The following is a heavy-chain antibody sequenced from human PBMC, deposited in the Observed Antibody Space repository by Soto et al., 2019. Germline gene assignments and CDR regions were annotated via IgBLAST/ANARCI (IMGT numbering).Heavy chain of an antibody. J-gene: IGHJ4*02. CDR1: GFTFSSYW. CDR3: ARDCSSTSCYATFDY. Sequence: EVQLVESGGGLVQPGGSLRLSCAASGFTFSSYWMSWVRQAPGKGLEWVANIKQDGSEKYYVDSVKGRFTISRDNAKNSLYLQMNSLRAEDTAVYYCARDCSSTSCYATFDYWGQGTLVTVSS. D-gene: IGHD2-2*01. V-gene: IGHV3-7*05. CDR2: IKQDGSEK.